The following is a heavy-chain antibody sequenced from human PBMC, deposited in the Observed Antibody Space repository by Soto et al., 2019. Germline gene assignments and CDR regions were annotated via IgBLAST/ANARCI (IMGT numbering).Heavy chain of an antibody. Sequence: QVQLVQSGAEVKRPGASVKVSCKASGYTFTSYDFNWVRQAPGQGLEWMGWVNHNSGNTDYAQKFQGRVTMTRNTSIRTAYMELSSLRSEYTAVYYCARASYLDPAFDIWGQGTMVTVSS. D-gene: IGHD2-2*03. CDR1: GYTFTSYD. CDR3: ARASYLDPAFDI. CDR2: VNHNSGNT. J-gene: IGHJ3*02. V-gene: IGHV1-8*01.